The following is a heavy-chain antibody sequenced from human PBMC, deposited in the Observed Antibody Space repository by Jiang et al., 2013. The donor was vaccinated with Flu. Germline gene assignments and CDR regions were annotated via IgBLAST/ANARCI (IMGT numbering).Heavy chain of an antibody. CDR1: GFTFSSYG. CDR3: AKGNSRITIFGVARGSYYYMDV. Sequence: VQLLESGGGVVQPGGSLRLSCAASGFTFSSYGMHWVRQAPGKGLEWVAFIRYDGSNKYYADSVKGRFTISRDNSKNTLYLQMNSLRAEDTAVYYCAKGNSRITIFGVARGSYYYMDVWGKGTTVTVSS. D-gene: IGHD3-3*01. V-gene: IGHV3-30*02. CDR2: IRYDGSNK. J-gene: IGHJ6*03.